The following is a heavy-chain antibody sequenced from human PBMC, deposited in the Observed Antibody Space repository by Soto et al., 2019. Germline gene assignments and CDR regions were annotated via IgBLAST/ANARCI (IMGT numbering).Heavy chain of an antibody. CDR3: TSENVRFQD. CDR1: GFTFSNYE. V-gene: IGHV3-48*03. Sequence: GGSLRLSCAPSGFTFSNYEMNWIRQAPGKGLEWISYISNSGSTIHYADSVKGRFTISRDNAKNSLYLQMNSLRAEDTAFYYCTSENVRFQDWGRGTLVTVSS. CDR2: ISNSGSTI. J-gene: IGHJ4*02.